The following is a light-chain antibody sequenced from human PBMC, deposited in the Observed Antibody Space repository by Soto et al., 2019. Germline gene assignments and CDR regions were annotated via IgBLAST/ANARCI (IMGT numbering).Light chain of an antibody. CDR2: DNN. J-gene: IGLJ7*01. Sequence: QSVLTQPPSVSAAPGQRVTISCSGSNSNIGNNYVSWYQLVPGAAPKLLIFDNNRRLSGTRDRFSGSQSGTPATLGTTGLQTADEAQYYCATWDSSRTAVVFGG. CDR3: ATWDSSRTAVV. V-gene: IGLV1-51*01. CDR1: NSNIGNNY.